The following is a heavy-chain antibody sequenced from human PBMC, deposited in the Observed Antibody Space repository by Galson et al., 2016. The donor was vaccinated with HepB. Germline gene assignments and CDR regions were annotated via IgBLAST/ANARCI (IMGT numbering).Heavy chain of an antibody. Sequence: SLRLSCAASGFTFSHYDMHWVRQAPGKGLEWVGVMFYDGSKALYADSVKGRFTISRDNSKNTIYVQMNSLRDEDTAVYYCARGGSTGCAFWGQGTTVTVSS. D-gene: IGHD2-2*01. CDR2: MFYDGSKA. CDR1: GFTFSHYD. CDR3: ARGGSTGCAF. V-gene: IGHV3-33*01. J-gene: IGHJ6*02.